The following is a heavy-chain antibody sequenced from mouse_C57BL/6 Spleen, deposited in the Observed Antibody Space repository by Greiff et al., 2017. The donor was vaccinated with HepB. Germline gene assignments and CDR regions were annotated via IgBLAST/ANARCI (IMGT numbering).Heavy chain of an antibody. J-gene: IGHJ2*01. CDR2: IYPRSGNT. D-gene: IGHD1-1*01. Sequence: QVQLKESGAELARPGASVKLSCKASGYTFTSYGISWVKQRTGQGLEWIGEIYPRSGNTYYNEKFKGKATLTADKSSSTAYMELRSLTSEDSAVYFCARGLITTVVARDYWGQGTTLTVSS. V-gene: IGHV1-81*01. CDR1: GYTFTSYG. CDR3: ARGLITTVVARDY.